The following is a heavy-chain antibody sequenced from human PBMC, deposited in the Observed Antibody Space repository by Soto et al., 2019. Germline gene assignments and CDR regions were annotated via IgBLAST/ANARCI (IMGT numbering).Heavy chain of an antibody. Sequence: EVQLVESGGGLLKPGESLRLACAASGFTFSDYSMNWVRQAPGKGLEWVSSISTSGGHIYYADSLKGRFTISRDNVRNTLFMQMNSLRDDDTAVYYCARSTDYYDSSGFYSDFDYWGQGTLVTVSS. D-gene: IGHD3-22*01. J-gene: IGHJ4*02. CDR1: GFTFSDYS. CDR3: ARSTDYYDSSGFYSDFDY. V-gene: IGHV3-21*01. CDR2: ISTSGGHI.